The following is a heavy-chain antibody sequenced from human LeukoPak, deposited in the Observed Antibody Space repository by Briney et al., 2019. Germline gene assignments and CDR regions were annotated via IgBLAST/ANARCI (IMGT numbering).Heavy chain of an antibody. V-gene: IGHV3-23*01. J-gene: IGHJ6*02. Sequence: GGSPRLSCAASGFTFSSYAMSWVRQAPGKGLEWVSAISGSGGSTYYADSVKGRFTISRDNSKNTLYLQMNSLRAEDTAVYYCAKDFSYSSGWGGYYYYGMDVWGQGTTVTVSS. CDR2: ISGSGGST. D-gene: IGHD6-19*01. CDR3: AKDFSYSSGWGGYYYYGMDV. CDR1: GFTFSSYA.